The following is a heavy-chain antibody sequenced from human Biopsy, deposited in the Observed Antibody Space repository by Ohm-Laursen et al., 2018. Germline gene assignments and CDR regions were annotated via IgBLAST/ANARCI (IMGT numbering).Heavy chain of an antibody. CDR2: ISHTGST. V-gene: IGHV4-34*01. J-gene: IGHJ4*02. CDR3: ARDSRGGHLNTTLITGKNLDS. D-gene: IGHD3-16*01. CDR1: NDSFSSFY. Sequence: SDTLSLTCAVYNDSFSSFYWSWIRQPPGKGLEWIGEISHTGSTNYNPPVKSRVSMSVDTSRSQFSLKLNSVTAADTAVYFCARDSRGGHLNTTLITGKNLDSWGQGILVTVSS.